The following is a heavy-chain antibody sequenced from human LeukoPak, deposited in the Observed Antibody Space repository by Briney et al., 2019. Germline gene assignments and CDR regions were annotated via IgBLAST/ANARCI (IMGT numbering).Heavy chain of an antibody. J-gene: IGHJ4*02. V-gene: IGHV3-30-3*01. Sequence: GSLRLSCAASGFTFSTYTMHWVRQAPGKGLEWVTLILSDGSNKYYADSVKGRFTISRDNSMNTLYLQMNSLGAEDTAVYYCARDRGYNYGHNLDYWGQGTQVTVSP. CDR2: ILSDGSNK. D-gene: IGHD5-18*01. CDR3: ARDRGYNYGHNLDY. CDR1: GFTFSTYT.